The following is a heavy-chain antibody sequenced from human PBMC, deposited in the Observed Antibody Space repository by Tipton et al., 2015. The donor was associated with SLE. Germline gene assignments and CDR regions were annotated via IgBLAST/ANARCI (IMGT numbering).Heavy chain of an antibody. Sequence: LRLSCTVPGGSINNSYWNWIRQPPGKAPEWIGYIYYSGSTNYNPSLKSRVTISVDTSKNQISLQLSSVTAADTAVYYCASSYSDDGRDVGGQGTTVTVSS. D-gene: IGHD3-10*01. J-gene: IGHJ6*02. CDR2: IYYSGST. CDR3: ASSYSDDGRDV. V-gene: IGHV4-59*01. CDR1: GGSINNSY.